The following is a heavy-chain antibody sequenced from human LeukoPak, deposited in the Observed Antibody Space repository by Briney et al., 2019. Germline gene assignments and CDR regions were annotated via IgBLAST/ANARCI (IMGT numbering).Heavy chain of an antibody. Sequence: SVKVSCKASGGTFSSYAISWVRQAPGQGLEWMGRIIPILGIANYAQKFQGRVTITADKSTSTAYMELSSLRSEDTAVYYCARVTMVRAHGMDVWGQGTTVTVSS. D-gene: IGHD3-10*01. CDR2: IIPILGIA. CDR1: GGTFSSYA. V-gene: IGHV1-69*04. J-gene: IGHJ6*02. CDR3: ARVTMVRAHGMDV.